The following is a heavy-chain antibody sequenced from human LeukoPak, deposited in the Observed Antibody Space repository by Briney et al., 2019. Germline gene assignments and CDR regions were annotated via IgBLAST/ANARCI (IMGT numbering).Heavy chain of an antibody. CDR3: ARDLTSGYSSSWSPPPYYYYGMDV. CDR1: GFTLSSYN. CDR2: ISWRSSDI. J-gene: IGHJ6*02. V-gene: IGHV3-21*01. D-gene: IGHD6-13*01. Sequence: GGSLRLSCVASGFTLSSYNMKWVRQAPGKRLEWVSSISWRSSDIEYADSVKGRFTISRDIDKKSLYLQMNSLRVEDTAVYYCARDLTSGYSSSWSPPPYYYYGMDVWGQGTTVTVSS.